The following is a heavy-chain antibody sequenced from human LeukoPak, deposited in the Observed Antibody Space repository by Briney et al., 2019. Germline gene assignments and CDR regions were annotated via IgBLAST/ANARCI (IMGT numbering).Heavy chain of an antibody. CDR1: GFSFSGYS. CDR3: ARAYSGYVLFDY. V-gene: IGHV3-48*02. J-gene: IGHJ4*02. CDR2: ITSSGGAR. Sequence: GGSLRLSCAASGFSFSGYSMNWVRQAPGKGLEWVSYITSSGGARYYADSVKGRFTISRDNAKNSLHLQMNSLRDEDTAVYYCARAYSGYVLFDYWGQGTLVTVSS. D-gene: IGHD5-12*01.